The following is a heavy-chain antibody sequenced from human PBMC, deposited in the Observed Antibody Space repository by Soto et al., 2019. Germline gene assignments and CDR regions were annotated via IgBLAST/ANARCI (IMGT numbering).Heavy chain of an antibody. J-gene: IGHJ6*02. CDR1: GFTFSSYE. Sequence: EVQLVESGGGLVQPGGSLRLSCAASGFTFSSYEMNWVRQAPGKGLEWVSYISSSGSTIYYADSVKGRFTISRDNAKNSLYLQMNSLRAEDTAVYYCARQDSGGYYDYYYGMDVWGQGTTVTVSS. CDR2: ISSSGSTI. V-gene: IGHV3-48*03. D-gene: IGHD1-26*01. CDR3: ARQDSGGYYDYYYGMDV.